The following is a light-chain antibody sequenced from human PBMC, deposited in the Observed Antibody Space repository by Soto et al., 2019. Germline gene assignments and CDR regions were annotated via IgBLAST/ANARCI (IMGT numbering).Light chain of an antibody. V-gene: IGKV1-13*02. CDR1: QGIITA. Sequence: ASELTQSPSSLSEYVGDIVTITCRASQGIITALDWCQQKPGQAHKLLIYDSSTLESRVTARCSGSGSVTDFTLTIGSRQPEDFATCYCQQFASYPLTFGGGTQVES. J-gene: IGKJ4*01. CDR2: DSS. CDR3: QQFASYPLT.